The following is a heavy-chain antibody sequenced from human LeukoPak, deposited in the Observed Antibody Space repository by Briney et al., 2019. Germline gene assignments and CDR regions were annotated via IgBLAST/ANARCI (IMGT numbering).Heavy chain of an antibody. CDR1: GYTFTGDY. CDR3: ARSRREDDIMTGFYNPYYNYGMDV. V-gene: IGHV1-2*02. D-gene: IGHD3-9*01. Sequence: ASVKVSCNASGYTFTGDYMHWVRQAPGQGLEWMGWINPNIGGTNYAQKSQGRVIMTRDTSISTAYMELSRLRSDDTAVYYCARSRREDDIMTGFYNPYYNYGMDVWRQGTTVTVSS. J-gene: IGHJ6*02. CDR2: INPNIGGT.